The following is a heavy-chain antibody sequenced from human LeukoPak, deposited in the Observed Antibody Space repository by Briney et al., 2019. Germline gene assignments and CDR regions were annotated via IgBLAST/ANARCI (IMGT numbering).Heavy chain of an antibody. V-gene: IGHV3-23*01. D-gene: IGHD3-16*02. J-gene: IGHJ4*02. CDR3: AKGDMITFGGVIVYFDS. CDR2: ISGSGGST. Sequence: GGSLRLSCAASGFTFSSYAMTWVRQGPGKGLEWVSVISGSGGSTFYADSVKGRFTVSRDNSKNTLYLQMNSLRAEDTAVYYCAKGDMITFGGVIVYFDSWGQGTLVTVSS. CDR1: GFTFSSYA.